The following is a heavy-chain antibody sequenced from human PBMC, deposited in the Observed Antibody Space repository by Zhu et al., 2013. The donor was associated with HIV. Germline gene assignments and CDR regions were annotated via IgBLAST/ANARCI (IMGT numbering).Heavy chain of an antibody. CDR3: ARVLDYDFWSGTNSGWFDP. D-gene: IGHD3-3*01. CDR1: GGTFSSYA. CDR2: IIPIFGTA. V-gene: IGHV1-69*06. J-gene: IGHJ5*02. Sequence: QVQLVQSGAEVKKPGSSVKVSCKASGGTFSSYAISWVRQAPGQGLEWMGGIIPIFGTANYAQKFQGRVTITADKSTSTAYMELSSLRSEDTAVYYCARVLDYDFWSGTNSGWFDPWGQGTLVTVSS.